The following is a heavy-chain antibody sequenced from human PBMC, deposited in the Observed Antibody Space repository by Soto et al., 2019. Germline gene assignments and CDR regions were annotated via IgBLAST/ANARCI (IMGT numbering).Heavy chain of an antibody. CDR1: GGTFSSYA. V-gene: IGHV1-69*12. Sequence: QVQLVQSGAEVKKPGSSVKVSCKASGGTFSSYAISWVRQAPGQGLEWMGGVIPIFGTANYAQKFQGRVTITADESTSTAYMELSSLRSEDTAVYYCARDPEYTSSSLNYYYGMDVWGQGTTVTVSS. CDR3: ARDPEYTSSSLNYYYGMDV. J-gene: IGHJ6*02. CDR2: VIPIFGTA. D-gene: IGHD6-6*01.